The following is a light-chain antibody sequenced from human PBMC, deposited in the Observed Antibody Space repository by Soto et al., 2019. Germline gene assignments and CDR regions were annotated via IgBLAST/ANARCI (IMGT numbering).Light chain of an antibody. J-gene: IGKJ2*01. CDR3: QQYNSYSLYT. CDR2: DAS. CDR1: QSISSW. V-gene: IGKV1-5*01. Sequence: DIQMTQSPYTLSASVGDRVTITCRASQSISSWLAWYQQKPGKAPKLLIYDASSLESGVPSRFSGSGSGTEFTLTISSLQPDDFATDYCQQYNSYSLYTFGQGTKLEIK.